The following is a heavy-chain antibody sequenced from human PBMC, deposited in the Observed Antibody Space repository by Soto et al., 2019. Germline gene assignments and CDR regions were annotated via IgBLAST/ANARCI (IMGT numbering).Heavy chain of an antibody. CDR2: IVVGSGNT. D-gene: IGHD1-1*01. J-gene: IGHJ5*02. V-gene: IGHV1-58*02. CDR1: GFTFSSSG. CDR3: AVDLAPTDPYNLFEL. Sequence: SVKVSCKASGFTFSSSGIHWVRQARGQRLEWIGWIVVGSGNTNYAQKFQERVTITRDVSTNTAYMELTSLRSEDTAVYYCAVDLAPTDPYNLFELWGQGTLVTVSS.